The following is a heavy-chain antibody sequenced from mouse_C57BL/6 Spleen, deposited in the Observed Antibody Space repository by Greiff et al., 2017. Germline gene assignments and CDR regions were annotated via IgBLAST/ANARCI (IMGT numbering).Heavy chain of an antibody. V-gene: IGHV1-4*01. CDR2: INPSSGYT. CDR1: GYTFTSYT. CDR3: ARGYYDYDVEFAY. Sequence: VKLMESGAELARPGASVKMSCKASGYTFTSYTMHWVKQRPGQGLEWIGYINPSSGYTKYNQKFKDKATLTADKSSSTAYMQLSSLTSEDSAVYYCARGYYDYDVEFAYWGQGTLVTVSA. J-gene: IGHJ3*01. D-gene: IGHD2-4*01.